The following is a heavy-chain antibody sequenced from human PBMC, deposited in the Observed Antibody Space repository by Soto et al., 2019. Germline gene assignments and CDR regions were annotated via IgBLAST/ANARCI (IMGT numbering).Heavy chain of an antibody. J-gene: IGHJ4*02. V-gene: IGHV3-30*18. Sequence: GGSLRLSCAASGFTLTTYGMHWVRQAPGKGLEWVAAMSYDGTKEYYADSVKGRFTVSRDSSRNTLFLQLNSLRAEDTAVYYCAKEFGSTWIDHWGEGTLVTVSS. CDR3: AKEFGSTWIDH. CDR1: GFTLTTYG. CDR2: MSYDGTKE. D-gene: IGHD6-13*01.